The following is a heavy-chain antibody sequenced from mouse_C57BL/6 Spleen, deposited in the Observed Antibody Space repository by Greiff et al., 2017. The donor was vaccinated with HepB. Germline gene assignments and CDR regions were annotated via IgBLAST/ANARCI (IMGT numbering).Heavy chain of an antibody. CDR1: GYTFTSYW. J-gene: IGHJ3*01. Sequence: QVQLQQPGAELVKPGASVKVSCKASGYTFTSYWMHWVKQRPGQGLEWIGRIHPSDSDTNYNQKFKGKATLTVDKSSSTAYMQLSSLTSEDSAVYYCATDKAYYGSSSFAYWGQGTLVTVSA. D-gene: IGHD1-1*01. V-gene: IGHV1-74*01. CDR3: ATDKAYYGSSSFAY. CDR2: IHPSDSDT.